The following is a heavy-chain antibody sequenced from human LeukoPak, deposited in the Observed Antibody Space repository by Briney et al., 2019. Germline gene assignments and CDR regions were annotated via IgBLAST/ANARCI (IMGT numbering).Heavy chain of an antibody. D-gene: IGHD5-18*01. J-gene: IGHJ4*02. V-gene: IGHV4-39*01. CDR3: ARLTSGYNYPDYFDY. CDR1: GGSISSSNYY. CDR2: IYYSGST. Sequence: KPSETLSLTCPVSGGSISSSNYYWGWIRQPPGKGLEWIGSIYYSGSTYYNPSLYSRVTISVDMSKNQFSLKLSSVTAADTAVYYCARLTSGYNYPDYFDYWGQGTLVTVSS.